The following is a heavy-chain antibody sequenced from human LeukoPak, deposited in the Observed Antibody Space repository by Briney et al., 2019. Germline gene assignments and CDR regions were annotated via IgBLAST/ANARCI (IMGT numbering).Heavy chain of an antibody. Sequence: GASVTVSRTSSGYTLTGYYMHWVRQAPGPGRGWMGWIELNRGGTNYSKKFHDRVTMTRDTSISTAYMAQSKLRSDDTAVYYCARGVIVVVREYYFDYWGQGTLVTVSS. V-gene: IGHV1-2*02. D-gene: IGHD3-22*01. CDR3: ARGVIVVVREYYFDY. CDR2: IELNRGGT. J-gene: IGHJ4*02. CDR1: GYTLTGYY.